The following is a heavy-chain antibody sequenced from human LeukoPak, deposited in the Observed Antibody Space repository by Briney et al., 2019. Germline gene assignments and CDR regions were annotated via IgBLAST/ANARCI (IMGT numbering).Heavy chain of an antibody. CDR3: AREQDYYDSSGLCMDV. CDR1: GGSISSYY. D-gene: IGHD3-22*01. J-gene: IGHJ6*02. V-gene: IGHV4-4*07. Sequence: PSETLSLTCTVSGGSISSYYWSWIRQPAGKGLEWIGRIYTSGSTNYNPSLKSRVTMSVDTFKNQFSLKLSSVTAADTAVYYCAREQDYYDSSGLCMDVWGQGTTVTVSS. CDR2: IYTSGST.